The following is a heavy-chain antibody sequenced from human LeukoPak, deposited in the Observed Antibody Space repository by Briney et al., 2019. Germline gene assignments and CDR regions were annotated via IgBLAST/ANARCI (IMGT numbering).Heavy chain of an antibody. D-gene: IGHD2-15*01. J-gene: IGHJ4*02. V-gene: IGHV4-34*01. CDR2: INHSGST. CDR1: GGSISSYY. Sequence: SETLSLTCTVSGGSISSYYWSWIRQPPGKGLEWIGEINHSGSTNYNPSLKSRVTISVDTSKNQFSLRLSSVTAADTAVYYCARGSGGLFDYWGQGTLVTVSS. CDR3: ARGSGGLFDY.